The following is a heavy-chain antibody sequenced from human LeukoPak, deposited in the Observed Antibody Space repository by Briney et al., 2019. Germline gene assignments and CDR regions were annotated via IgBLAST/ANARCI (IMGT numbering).Heavy chain of an antibody. Sequence: PGGSLRLSCAASGFTVSSNYMSWVRQAPGKGLEWASVIYSGGSTYYADSVKGRFTISRDNSKNTLYLQMNSLRAEDTAVYYCARVGWLRFLDYWGQGTLVTVSS. V-gene: IGHV3-53*01. CDR1: GFTVSSNY. CDR2: IYSGGST. CDR3: ARVGWLRFLDY. D-gene: IGHD5-12*01. J-gene: IGHJ4*02.